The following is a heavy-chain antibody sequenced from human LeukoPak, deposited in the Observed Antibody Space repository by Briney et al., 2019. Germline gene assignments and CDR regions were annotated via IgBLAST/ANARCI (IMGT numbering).Heavy chain of an antibody. CDR3: ARGGGGCSGGNCYSGRGYNWFDP. CDR1: GGSFSGYY. V-gene: IGHV4-34*01. D-gene: IGHD2-15*01. Sequence: KPSETLSLTCAVYGGSFSGYYWSWIRQPPGKGLEWIGEINHSGSTNYNPSLKSRVTISVDTSKNQFSLKLSSVTAADTAVYYCARGGGGCSGGNCYSGRGYNWFDPWGQGTLVTVSS. CDR2: INHSGST. J-gene: IGHJ5*02.